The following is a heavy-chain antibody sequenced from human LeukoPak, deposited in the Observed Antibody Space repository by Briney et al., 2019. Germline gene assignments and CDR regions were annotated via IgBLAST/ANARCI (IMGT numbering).Heavy chain of an antibody. Sequence: NPSETLSLTCTVSGGSISSYYWSWIRQPPGKGLEWIGYIYYSGSTNYNPSLKSRVTISVDTSKNQFSLKLGSVTAADTAVYYCARVVDFWSGPSVDVWGQGTTVTVSS. V-gene: IGHV4-59*01. CDR2: IYYSGST. J-gene: IGHJ6*02. CDR3: ARVVDFWSGPSVDV. D-gene: IGHD3-3*01. CDR1: GGSISSYY.